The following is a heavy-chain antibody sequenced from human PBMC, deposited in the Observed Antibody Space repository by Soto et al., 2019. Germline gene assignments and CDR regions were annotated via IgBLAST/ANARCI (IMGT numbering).Heavy chain of an antibody. Sequence: QLQLQESGPGLVKPSETLSLTCTVYGGSISSSTYYWGWIRQPPGKGLEWIGSIYYSGSTYYNPSLKSRVTISVDTSKNQFSLKLSSVTAADTAVYYCARLRGYQLLYGRDFGITFDYWGQGTLVTVSS. V-gene: IGHV4-39*01. D-gene: IGHD2-2*02. J-gene: IGHJ4*02. CDR3: ARLRGYQLLYGRDFGITFDY. CDR1: GGSISSSTYY. CDR2: IYYSGST.